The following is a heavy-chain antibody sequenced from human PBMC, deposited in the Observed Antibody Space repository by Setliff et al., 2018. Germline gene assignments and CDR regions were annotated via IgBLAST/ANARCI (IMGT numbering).Heavy chain of an antibody. CDR1: GGSFSGYY. CDR3: ARRRSNFWSGYFNWFDP. D-gene: IGHD3-3*01. Sequence: PSETLSLTCAVYGGSFSGYYWNWIRQPPGKGLEWIGEINHSGSTNYNPSLKRRVTISVDTSKNQFSLRLSSVTAADTAVYYCARRRSNFWSGYFNWFDPWGQGTLVTVSS. V-gene: IGHV4-34*01. CDR2: INHSGST. J-gene: IGHJ5*02.